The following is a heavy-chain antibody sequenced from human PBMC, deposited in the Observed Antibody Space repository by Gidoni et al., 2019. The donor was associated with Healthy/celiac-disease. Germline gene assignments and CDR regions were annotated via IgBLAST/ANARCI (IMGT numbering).Heavy chain of an antibody. V-gene: IGHV4-31*03. D-gene: IGHD6-6*01. CDR2: IYYSGST. Sequence: QVQLHESGPGLVKPSQTLSLTCTVSGGSISSGGYYWIWIRQHPGKGLEWIGYIYYSGSTYYNPSLKSRVTISVDTSKNQFSLKLSSVTAADTAVYYCASRSSSDAFDIWGQGTMVTVSS. CDR1: GGSISSGGYY. J-gene: IGHJ3*02. CDR3: ASRSSSDAFDI.